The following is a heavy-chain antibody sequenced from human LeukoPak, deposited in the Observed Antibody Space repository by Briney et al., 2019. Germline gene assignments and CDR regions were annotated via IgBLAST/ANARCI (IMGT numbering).Heavy chain of an antibody. CDR3: STHHKGY. Sequence: GGSLRLSCAASGLTFNNAWMNSVRQPPRKGLEWVGRIKSKTDGGTTDYAAPEKRRFTSSREDSKNTLYMKMNSLKTEDTAVYYCSTHHKGYWGQGTLVTVSS. V-gene: IGHV3-15*01. D-gene: IGHD1-14*01. J-gene: IGHJ4*02. CDR2: IKSKTDGGTT. CDR1: GLTFNNAW.